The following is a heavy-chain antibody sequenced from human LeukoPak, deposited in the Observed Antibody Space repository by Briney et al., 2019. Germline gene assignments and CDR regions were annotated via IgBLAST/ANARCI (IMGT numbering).Heavy chain of an antibody. Sequence: SETLSLTCTVSGGSISSYLWSWIRQPPGKGLEWIGYIYYSGSTNYNPSLKSRVTILVDTSKNQFSLKVSSVTAADTAVYYCARQGSGGRAFDIWGQGTMVTVSS. CDR1: GGSISSYL. CDR3: ARQGSGGRAFDI. J-gene: IGHJ3*02. CDR2: IYYSGST. D-gene: IGHD1-26*01. V-gene: IGHV4-59*08.